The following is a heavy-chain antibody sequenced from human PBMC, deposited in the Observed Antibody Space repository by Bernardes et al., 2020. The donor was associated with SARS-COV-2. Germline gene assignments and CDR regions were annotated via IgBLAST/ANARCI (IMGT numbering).Heavy chain of an antibody. V-gene: IGHV3-23*01. J-gene: IGHJ4*02. CDR1: GFTFPSYA. Sequence: GGSLRLSCAASGFTFPSYALSWVRQAPGKGLEWVSAINGVGGTYYADSVKGRFTISRDISTKMLFLQMNSLRAEDTAIYYCAKDYMEGGATQLFDYWGQGTLVTVSS. CDR3: AKDYMEGGATQLFDY. CDR2: INGVGGT. D-gene: IGHD1-1*01.